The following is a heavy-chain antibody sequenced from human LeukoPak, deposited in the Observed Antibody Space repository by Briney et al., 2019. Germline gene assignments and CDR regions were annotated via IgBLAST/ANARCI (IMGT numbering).Heavy chain of an antibody. CDR3: ARALYDFWSGYYYYYMDV. Sequence: SETLSLTCTVSRGSISNYYWSWIRQPAGKGLEWIGRIYTSGTADYNPSLKSRVTMSVDTSKNQFSLRLRSVTAADTAVYYCARALYDFWSGYYYYYMDVWGKGTTVTVSS. V-gene: IGHV4-4*07. CDR1: RGSISNYY. J-gene: IGHJ6*03. CDR2: IYTSGTA. D-gene: IGHD3-3*01.